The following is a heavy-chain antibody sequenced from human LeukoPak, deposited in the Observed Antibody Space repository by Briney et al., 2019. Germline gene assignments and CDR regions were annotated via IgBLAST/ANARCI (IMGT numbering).Heavy chain of an antibody. Sequence: SETLSLTCAVYGGSFSGYYWSWLRQPPGKGLEWIGEISHSGSTNYNPSLKSRVTISVDTSKNQFSLKLSSVTAADTAVYYCARGKLLSWFDPWGQGTLVTVSS. CDR2: ISHSGST. D-gene: IGHD2-21*02. V-gene: IGHV4-34*01. CDR3: ARGKLLSWFDP. CDR1: GGSFSGYY. J-gene: IGHJ5*02.